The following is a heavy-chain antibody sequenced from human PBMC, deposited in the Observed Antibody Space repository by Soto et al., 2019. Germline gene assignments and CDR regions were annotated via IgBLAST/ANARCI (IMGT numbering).Heavy chain of an antibody. V-gene: IGHV1-24*01. J-gene: IGHJ1*01. CDR1: GYTLTELS. CDR3: ATDRSRDYVWGSYRYKDFQH. D-gene: IGHD3-16*02. CDR2: FDPEDGET. Sequence: ASVKVSCKVSGYTLTELSIHWVRQAPGKGLEWMGGFDPEDGETIYAQKFQGRVTMTEDTSTDTAYMELSSLRSEDTAVYYCATDRSRDYVWGSYRYKDFQHWGQGTLVTVS.